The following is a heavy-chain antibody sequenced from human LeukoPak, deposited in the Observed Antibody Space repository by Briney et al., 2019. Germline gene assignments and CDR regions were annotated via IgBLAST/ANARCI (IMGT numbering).Heavy chain of an antibody. V-gene: IGHV4-31*03. CDR1: GGSISSGGYY. Sequence: SETLSLACTVTGGSISSGGYYWSWIRQHPGKGLEWIGYIYYSGSTYYNPSPKSRVTISVDTSKNQFSLKLSSVTAADTAVYYCARDGDHYGDPKGWFDPWGQGTLVTVSS. J-gene: IGHJ5*02. D-gene: IGHD4-17*01. CDR2: IYYSGST. CDR3: ARDGDHYGDPKGWFDP.